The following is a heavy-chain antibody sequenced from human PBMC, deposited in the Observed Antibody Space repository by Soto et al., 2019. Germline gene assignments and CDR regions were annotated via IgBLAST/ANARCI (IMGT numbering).Heavy chain of an antibody. Sequence: ASVKVSCKTSGHIFTSYYIHWVRQAPGQGLEWMGVVNPSRGSTNYAQKFQDRLTLTSDTSTSTVYMELSSLISDDTAVFYCAHALGYSSGFDAWG. CDR3: AHALGYSSGFDA. J-gene: IGHJ5*01. D-gene: IGHD5-18*01. CDR1: GHIFTSYY. V-gene: IGHV1-46*01. CDR2: VNPSRGST.